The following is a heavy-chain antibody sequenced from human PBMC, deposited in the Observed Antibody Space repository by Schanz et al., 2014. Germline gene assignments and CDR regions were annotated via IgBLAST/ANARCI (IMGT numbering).Heavy chain of an antibody. V-gene: IGHV3-74*01. CDR2: IDAAGNST. CDR3: TRIPRRVTTRGGGSRYYFDY. J-gene: IGHJ4*02. D-gene: IGHD4-17*01. CDR1: GFTFSNYW. Sequence: EVQLLESGGGLVQPAGSPRLSSAASGFTFSNYWIHCVRQAPGKGLAWVSRIDAAGNSTSYADSVKGRFTISRDSAKNTLFLQLNSLRAEGTAVYYCTRIPRRVTTRGGGSRYYFDYWGQGTLVTVSS.